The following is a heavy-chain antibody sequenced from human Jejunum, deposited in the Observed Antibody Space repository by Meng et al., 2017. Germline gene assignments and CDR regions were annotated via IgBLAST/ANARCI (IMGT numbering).Heavy chain of an antibody. CDR3: ARDPTEVGYFDY. CDR2: IIGGGHT. V-gene: IGHV1-3*01. Sequence: QVQLVQFGSVVRNPGDSVRISCKASGYTLTSYTMQWVRQAPGQSLEWMGWIIGGGHTKYSQKFQGRVTITGDTSTSTVYMDLSSLRFEDTAVYYCARDPTEVGYFDYWGQGALVTVSS. D-gene: IGHD3-22*01. J-gene: IGHJ4*02. CDR1: GYTLTSYT.